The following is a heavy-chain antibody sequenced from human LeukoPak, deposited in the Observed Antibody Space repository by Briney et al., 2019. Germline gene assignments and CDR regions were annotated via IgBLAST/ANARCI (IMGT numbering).Heavy chain of an antibody. Sequence: ASVKVSCKASGYTFTSQGTSWVQQAPGQGLEWMGWISAYNGNTNYAQKFQGRVTLTTDTSTSTVYMELRSLRSDDTAVYYCSREGPTGEFLGDYWGQGTLVTVSS. CDR3: SREGPTGEFLGDY. CDR1: GYTFTSQG. J-gene: IGHJ4*02. CDR2: ISAYNGNT. V-gene: IGHV1-18*01. D-gene: IGHD1-1*01.